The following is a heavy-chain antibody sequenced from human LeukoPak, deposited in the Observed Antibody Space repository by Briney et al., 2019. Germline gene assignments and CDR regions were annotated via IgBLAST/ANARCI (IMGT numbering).Heavy chain of an antibody. J-gene: IGHJ4*02. CDR1: GYTFTSYY. V-gene: IGHV1-46*01. D-gene: IGHD1-26*01. CDR3: ARESNLVGAIDY. CDR2: INPSGGST. Sequence: ASVKVSCKASGYTFTSYYMHWVRQAPGQGLEWMGIINPSGGSTSYAQKFQGRVTMTRDMSTSTVYMELSSLRSEDMAVYYCARESNLVGAIDYWGQGTLVTVSS.